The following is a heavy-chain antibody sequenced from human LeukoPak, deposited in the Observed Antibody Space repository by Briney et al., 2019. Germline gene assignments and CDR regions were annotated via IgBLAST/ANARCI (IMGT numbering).Heavy chain of an antibody. CDR2: ISGSGGSA. Sequence: PGGSLRLSCAASGFTFSSYAMSWVRQAPGKGLEWVSAISGSGGSAYYADSVKGRFTISRDNSKNTLYLQMNSLRAEDTAVYYCAKGGWRMTTVTTGDYWGQGTLVTVSS. CDR3: AKGGWRMTTVTTGDY. D-gene: IGHD4-17*01. V-gene: IGHV3-23*01. CDR1: GFTFSSYA. J-gene: IGHJ4*02.